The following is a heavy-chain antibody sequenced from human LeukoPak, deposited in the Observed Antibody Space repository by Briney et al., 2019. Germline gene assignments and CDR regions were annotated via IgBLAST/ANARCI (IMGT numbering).Heavy chain of an antibody. CDR2: INPNSGGT. V-gene: IGHV1-2*02. J-gene: IGHJ3*02. CDR3: ARGRGGSYPPADAFDI. Sequence: AASVKVSCKASGYTFTGYYMHWVRQAPGQGLEWMGWINPNSGGTNYAQKFQGRVTMTRDTSISTAYMELSRLRSDDTAVYYCARGRGGSYPPADAFDIWGQGTMVTVSS. CDR1: GYTFTGYY. D-gene: IGHD1-26*01.